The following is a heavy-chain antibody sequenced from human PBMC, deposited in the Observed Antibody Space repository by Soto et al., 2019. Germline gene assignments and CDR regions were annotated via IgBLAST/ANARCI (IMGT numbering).Heavy chain of an antibody. Sequence: LRLSCAASGFTFSNYAMGWVRQAPGKGLEWVSFISHNSDYTNYADSVRGRFTISRDNDKSSIYLQMNSLRADDTAVYYCANIHYGSLDYWGRGTLVTVSS. J-gene: IGHJ4*02. D-gene: IGHD4-17*01. CDR2: ISHNSDYT. CDR3: ANIHYGSLDY. V-gene: IGHV3-11*06. CDR1: GFTFSNYA.